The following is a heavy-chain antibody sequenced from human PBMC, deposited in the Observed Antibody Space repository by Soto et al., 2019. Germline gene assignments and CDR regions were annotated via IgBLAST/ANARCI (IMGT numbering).Heavy chain of an antibody. V-gene: IGHV3-30*18. CDR1: GFTFSSYG. D-gene: IGHD2-21*01. CDR3: AKDQAVFGFDY. Sequence: PGGSLRLSCAASGFTFSSYGMHWVRQAPGKGLEWVAVISYDGSNKYYADSVKGRFTISRDNSKNTLYLQMNSLRAEDTAVYYCAKDQAVFGFDYWGQGTLVTVSS. CDR2: ISYDGSNK. J-gene: IGHJ4*02.